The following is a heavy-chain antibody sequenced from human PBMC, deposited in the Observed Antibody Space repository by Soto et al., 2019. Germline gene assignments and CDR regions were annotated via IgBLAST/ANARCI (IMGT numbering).Heavy chain of an antibody. J-gene: IGHJ3*02. Sequence: EVQLVESEGGVVQPGGSLRLSCAASGFTFRSYYMSWVRQPPGKGLEWVANIKQDGSEKYYVESVKGRFTISRDNAKNSLSLQMNSLRVEDTAVYYRARDGYSAGFDIWGQGTMVTVSS. CDR3: ARDGYSAGFDI. CDR1: GFTFRSYY. V-gene: IGHV3-7*01. CDR2: IKQDGSEK. D-gene: IGHD5-18*01.